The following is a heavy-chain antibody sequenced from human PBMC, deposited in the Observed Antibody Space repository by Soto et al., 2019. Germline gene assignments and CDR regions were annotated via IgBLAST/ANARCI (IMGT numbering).Heavy chain of an antibody. V-gene: IGHV3-30*03. CDR2: ISYDGSNK. CDR1: GLTFSRYG. Sequence: PGSAPRLSCAHTGLTFSRYGMHWVRQAPGKGLEWVAVISYDGSNKYYADSVKGRFTISRDNSKNTLFLQMNNLRVDDTAVYYCASSINWGQGSLVTVTS. J-gene: IGHJ4*02. CDR3: ASSIN.